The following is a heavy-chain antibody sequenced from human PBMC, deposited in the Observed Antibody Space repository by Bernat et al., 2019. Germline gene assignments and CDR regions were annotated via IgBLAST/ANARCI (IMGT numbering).Heavy chain of an antibody. Sequence: EVQLVESGGGLVQPGGSLRLSCAASGFTFSSYAMHWVRQAPGKGLEYVSAISSNGGSTYYADSVKGRFTISRDNSKNTLYLQMGSLRAEDMAVYYCARGGPVEMGLDVFDIWGQGTMVTVSS. D-gene: IGHD5-24*01. J-gene: IGHJ3*02. CDR1: GFTFSSYA. V-gene: IGHV3-64*07. CDR3: ARGGPVEMGLDVFDI. CDR2: ISSNGGST.